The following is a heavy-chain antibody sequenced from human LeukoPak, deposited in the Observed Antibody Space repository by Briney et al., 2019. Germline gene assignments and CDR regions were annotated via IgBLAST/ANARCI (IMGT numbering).Heavy chain of an antibody. J-gene: IGHJ4*02. V-gene: IGHV4-39*07. CDR1: GDSISSGGHY. CDR2: IYFGGDT. Sequence: SETLSLTCTVSGDSISSGGHYWGWIRQTPGKRLEWIGNIYFGGDTSYNPSLKSRLTMSVDTTKNQLFLNLDSVTAADTAVYYCARDSGFWLYWGQGTLVTVSS. CDR3: ARDSGFWLY. D-gene: IGHD3-3*01.